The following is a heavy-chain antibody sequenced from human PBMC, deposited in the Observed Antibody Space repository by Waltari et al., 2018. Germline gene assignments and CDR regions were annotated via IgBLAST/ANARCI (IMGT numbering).Heavy chain of an antibody. J-gene: IGHJ5*02. D-gene: IGHD2-8*01. CDR1: GGTFSSYT. CDR2: ISPILGIA. V-gene: IGHV1-69*08. Sequence: QVQLVQSGAEVKKPGSSVKVSCKASGGTFSSYTISWVRQAPGQGLEWMGRISPILGIANDAQKCQGRVTITADKSTSTAYMELSSLGSEDTAVYYCAREGITSSGGVGWFDPWGQGTLVTVSS. CDR3: AREGITSSGGVGWFDP.